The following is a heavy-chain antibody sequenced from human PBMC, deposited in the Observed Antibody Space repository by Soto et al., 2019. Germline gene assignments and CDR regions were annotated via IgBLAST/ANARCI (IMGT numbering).Heavy chain of an antibody. CDR1: GFTFSYYG. V-gene: IGHV3-30-3*01. CDR3: ARDLGVSYYYGMDV. CDR2: ISYDGSNK. J-gene: IGHJ6*02. Sequence: VQLVESGGGVVQPGRSLRLSCAVSGFTFSYYGLHWVRQAPGKGLEWVAMISYDGSNKYHADSVKGRFTISRDNSKNTLYLEMNTLRGDDTALYYCARDLGVSYYYGMDVWGQGTTVTVSS. D-gene: IGHD3-16*01.